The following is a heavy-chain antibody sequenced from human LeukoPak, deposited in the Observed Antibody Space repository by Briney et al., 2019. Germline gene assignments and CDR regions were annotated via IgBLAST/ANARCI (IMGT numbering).Heavy chain of an antibody. CDR1: GGSFSGYY. CDR2: INHSGST. D-gene: IGHD1-26*01. J-gene: IGHJ4*02. CDR3: ARVKLRRGSYWQEPFDY. V-gene: IGHV4-34*01. Sequence: PSETLSLTCAVYGGSFSGYYWSWIRQPPVKGLEWIGEINHSGSTNYNPSLKSRVTISVDTSKNQFSLKLSSVTAADTAVYYCARVKLRRGSYWQEPFDYWGQGTLVTVSS.